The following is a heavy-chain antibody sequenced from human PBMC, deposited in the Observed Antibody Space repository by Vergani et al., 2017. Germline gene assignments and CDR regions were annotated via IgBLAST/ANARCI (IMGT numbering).Heavy chain of an antibody. D-gene: IGHD3-16*01. CDR2: ISSSSSTI. V-gene: IGHV3-48*01. Sequence: VQLVESGGGVVQPGRSLRLSCAASGFPFSSYGMHWVRQAPGKGLEWVSYISSSSSTIYYADSVKGRFTISRDNAKNSLYLQMNSLRAEDTAVYYCARDPTHRTITYYFDYWGQGTLVTVSS. J-gene: IGHJ4*02. CDR1: GFPFSSYG. CDR3: ARDPTHRTITYYFDY.